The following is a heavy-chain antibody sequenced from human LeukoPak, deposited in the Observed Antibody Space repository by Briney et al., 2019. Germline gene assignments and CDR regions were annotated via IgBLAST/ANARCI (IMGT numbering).Heavy chain of an antibody. CDR1: GFTFSDYY. CDR3: ARSGNTGRNWYFDL. Sequence: GGSLRLSCAASGFTFSDYYMSWIRQAPGKGLEWVSYISSSGSTIYYADPVKGRFTISRDNAKNSQYLQMNSLRAEDTAVYYCARSGNTGRNWYFDLWGRGTLVTVSS. D-gene: IGHD3-10*01. J-gene: IGHJ2*01. CDR2: ISSSGSTI. V-gene: IGHV3-11*04.